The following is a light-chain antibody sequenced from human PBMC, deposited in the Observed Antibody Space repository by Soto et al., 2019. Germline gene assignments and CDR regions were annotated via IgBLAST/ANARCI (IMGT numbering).Light chain of an antibody. CDR1: SSNIGSNY. V-gene: IGLV1-47*01. CDR3: AAWDDSLSGRGV. CDR2: RNN. Sequence: QSVLTQPPSASGTPGQRVTISCSGSSSNIGSNYVYWYQQLPGTAPKLLIYRNNQRPSGVPERFSGSKSGTSASLAISGLRSEDEADYYCAAWDDSLSGRGVFGTGTKVTVL. J-gene: IGLJ1*01.